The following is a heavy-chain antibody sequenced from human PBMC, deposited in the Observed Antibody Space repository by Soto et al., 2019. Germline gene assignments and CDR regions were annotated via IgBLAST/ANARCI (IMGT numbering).Heavy chain of an antibody. Sequence: ASVKVSCKASGGTFSSYTISWVRQAPGQGLEWMGWISAYNGNTNYAQKLQGRVTMTTDTSTSTAYMELRSLRSDDTAVYYCVRVLEWLIPLQGLDYSGQGTLVSVSS. V-gene: IGHV1-18*01. D-gene: IGHD3-3*01. CDR1: GGTFSSYT. J-gene: IGHJ4*02. CDR3: VRVLEWLIPLQGLDY. CDR2: ISAYNGNT.